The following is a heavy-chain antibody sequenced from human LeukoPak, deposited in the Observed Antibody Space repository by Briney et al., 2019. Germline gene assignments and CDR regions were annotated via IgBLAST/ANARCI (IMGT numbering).Heavy chain of an antibody. V-gene: IGHV3-74*01. CDR1: WFTFSIYL. Sequence: GALRLSWAASWFTFSIYLVHLVRPTSGEGVVWVSRISSEGSSTTYADSVKGRFTISRDNAKDTLYLQMNSLRAEDTAVYYCARGENTYIDYWGQGTLVTVSS. D-gene: IGHD3-16*01. J-gene: IGHJ4*02. CDR3: ARGENTYIDY. CDR2: ISSEGSST.